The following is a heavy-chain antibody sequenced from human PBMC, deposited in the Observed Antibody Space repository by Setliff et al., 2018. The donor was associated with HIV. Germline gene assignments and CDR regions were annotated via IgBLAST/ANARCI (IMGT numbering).Heavy chain of an antibody. CDR2: IYSGGST. V-gene: IGHV3-66*01. J-gene: IGHJ4*02. CDR1: GFIVSSNY. D-gene: IGHD4-17*01. CDR3: ATLDDYGDFPPGY. Sequence: PGGSLRLSCAASGFIVSSNYMSWVRQAPGKGLDWVSVIYSGGSTYYADSVKGRFTISRDNSKNTLYLQMNSLRAEDTAVYYCATLDDYGDFPPGYWGQGTLVTVSS.